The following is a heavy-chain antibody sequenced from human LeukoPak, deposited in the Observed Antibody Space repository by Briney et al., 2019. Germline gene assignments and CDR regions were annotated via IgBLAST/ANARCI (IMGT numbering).Heavy chain of an antibody. J-gene: IGHJ6*02. CDR3: ARHSPFGGYSGYAATNYYYGMDV. D-gene: IGHD5-12*01. Sequence: SETLSLTCTVSGGSISSSSYYWGWIRQPPGKGLEGIGSIYYSGSTYYNPSLKSRVTISVDTSKNQFSLKLSSVTAADTAVYYCARHSPFGGYSGYAATNYYYGMDVWGQGTTVTVSS. CDR1: GGSISSSSYY. CDR2: IYYSGST. V-gene: IGHV4-39*01.